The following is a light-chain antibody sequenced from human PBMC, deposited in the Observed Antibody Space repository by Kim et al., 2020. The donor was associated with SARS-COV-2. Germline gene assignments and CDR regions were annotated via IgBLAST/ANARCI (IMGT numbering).Light chain of an antibody. CDR2: GKN. CDR3: NTRDSHDNVV. V-gene: IGLV3-19*01. CDR1: SLKRYY. Sequence: ALGQTVCITCQGDSLKRYYATWYQQKPGQAPIVGIYGKNYRPSGIPDRFTGGSSGNTASLTITGTQAGDEADYYWNTRDSHDNVVFGGGTKLTVL. J-gene: IGLJ2*01.